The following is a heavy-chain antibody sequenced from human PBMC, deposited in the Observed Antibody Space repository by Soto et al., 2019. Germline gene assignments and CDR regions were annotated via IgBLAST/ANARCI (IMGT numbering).Heavy chain of an antibody. CDR3: ARDNGSYSFDS. CDR2: ISGYNGDT. J-gene: IGHJ4*02. Sequence: QIQLVQSGAEVKKPGASVKVSCKASGYTFTSYGISWVRQAPGQGLEWMGWISGYNGDTNYAQKVQGRVTMTRDTSTSTVYMELRSLRSDDTALYYCARDNGSYSFDSWGQGTLVTVSS. CDR1: GYTFTSYG. V-gene: IGHV1-18*04. D-gene: IGHD2-15*01.